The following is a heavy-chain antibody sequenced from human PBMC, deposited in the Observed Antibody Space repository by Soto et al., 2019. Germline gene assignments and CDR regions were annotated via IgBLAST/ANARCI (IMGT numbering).Heavy chain of an antibody. D-gene: IGHD3-22*01. CDR2: MYNTGST. J-gene: IGHJ3*02. CDR1: CDSIIGYD. CDR3: ARNTVGYYDSSGPGAFDI. Sequence: PSETLSLPWTVLCDSIIGYDWSWIRKPPGKGLEWIGYMYNTGSTVYNPSFKSRVTISVDTSKNQFSLKLNSVTAVDTAVYYCARNTVGYYDSSGPGAFDIWGQGTMVTVSS. V-gene: IGHV4-59*12.